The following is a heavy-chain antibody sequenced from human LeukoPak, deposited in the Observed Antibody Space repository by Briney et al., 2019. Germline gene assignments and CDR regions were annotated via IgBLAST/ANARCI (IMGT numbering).Heavy chain of an antibody. J-gene: IGHJ3*02. CDR3: AARLGWGCSGGSCSTGGDAFDI. D-gene: IGHD2-15*01. Sequence: ASVKVSCKASGYTFTGYYMHWVRQAPGQGLEWMGWINPNSGGTNYAQKFQGRVTMTRDTSISTAYMELSRLRSDDTAVYYCAARLGWGCSGGSCSTGGDAFDIWGQGTMVTVSS. V-gene: IGHV1-2*02. CDR1: GYTFTGYY. CDR2: INPNSGGT.